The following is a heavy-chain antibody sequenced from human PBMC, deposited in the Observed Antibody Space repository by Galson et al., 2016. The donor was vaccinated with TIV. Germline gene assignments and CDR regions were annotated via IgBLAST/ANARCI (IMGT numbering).Heavy chain of an antibody. CDR1: GFIFSSYW. Sequence: SLRLSCAASGFIFSSYWMSWLRQAPGKGLEWVANINQPGGEKYYGDSVKGRSAIHRDNAKNLLYLQVNSLTVEDTAVYYCARWLMVQGVIRYLDYWGQGTQVTVSS. CDR2: INQPGGEK. J-gene: IGHJ4*03. CDR3: ARWLMVQGVIRYLDY. D-gene: IGHD3-10*01. V-gene: IGHV3-7*01.